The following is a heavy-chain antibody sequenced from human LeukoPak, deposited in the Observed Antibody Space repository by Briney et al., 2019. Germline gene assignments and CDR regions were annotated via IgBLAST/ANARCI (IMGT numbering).Heavy chain of an antibody. Sequence: PSQTLSLTCTVSGGSISSDGYYWSWIRQHPGKGLEWIGSIYYTGSTYYNPSLKSRATISVDTSKNHFSLKLTSVTAADTAVYYCARTENYIPEDWFDPWGQGTLVTVSS. D-gene: IGHD5-24*01. V-gene: IGHV4-31*03. CDR1: GGSISSDGYY. CDR2: IYYTGST. CDR3: ARTENYIPEDWFDP. J-gene: IGHJ5*02.